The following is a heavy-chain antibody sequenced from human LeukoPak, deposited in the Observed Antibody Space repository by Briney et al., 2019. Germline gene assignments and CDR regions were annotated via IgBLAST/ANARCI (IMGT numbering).Heavy chain of an antibody. CDR3: ARPLRGVGSTGYYFDY. V-gene: IGHV3-33*01. D-gene: IGHD1-26*01. J-gene: IGHJ4*02. CDR2: IWYDGSNK. CDR1: GFTFSSYG. Sequence: GRSLRLSCAASGFTFSSYGMHWVRQAPGKGLEWVAVIWYDGSNKYYEDSVKGRFTISRDNSKNTLYLQMNSLRAEDTAVYYCARPLRGVGSTGYYFDYWGQGTLVTVSS.